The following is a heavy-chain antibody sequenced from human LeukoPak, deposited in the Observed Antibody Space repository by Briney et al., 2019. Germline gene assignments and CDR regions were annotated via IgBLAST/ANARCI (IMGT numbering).Heavy chain of an antibody. J-gene: IGHJ4*02. CDR3: AKCIGPTID. Sequence: PGGSLRLSCAASGFTFSSYVMSWVRQAPGKGLEWVSVISGSGGSAYYADSVKGRFTISRDNSKNTLYLQMNSLRAEDTAVYYCAKCIGPTIDWGQGTLVTVSS. D-gene: IGHD1-26*01. V-gene: IGHV3-23*01. CDR2: ISGSGGSA. CDR1: GFTFSSYV.